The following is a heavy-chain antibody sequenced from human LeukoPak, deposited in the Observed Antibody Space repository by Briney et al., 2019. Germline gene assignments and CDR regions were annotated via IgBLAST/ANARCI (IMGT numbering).Heavy chain of an antibody. CDR3: ARDSAAPGNYYMDV. CDR1: GYTFTGYY. CDR2: INPNSGGT. V-gene: IGHV1-2*02. Sequence: WASVKVSCKASGYTFTGYYMHWVRQAPGQGLEWMGWINPNSGGTNYAQKFQGRVTMTRDMSTNTVYMELSSLRSEDTAVYYCARDSAAPGNYYMDVWGKGTTVTVSS. J-gene: IGHJ6*03. D-gene: IGHD6-13*01.